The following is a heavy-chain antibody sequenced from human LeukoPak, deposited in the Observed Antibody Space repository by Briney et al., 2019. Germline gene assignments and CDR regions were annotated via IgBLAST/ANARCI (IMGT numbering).Heavy chain of an antibody. J-gene: IGHJ4*02. CDR2: IYYSGST. Sequence: PSETLSLTCTVSAGSFSSSSYYCAWIRQPPGKELDWIGSIYYSGSTYYNSPLRSRLTISVDTSKNQCSLKLSSVSAADTAAYYCARLVSCSSSCYFDYWGQGTLVTVSS. V-gene: IGHV4-39*01. CDR3: ARLVSCSSSCYFDY. D-gene: IGHD2-2*01. CDR1: AGSFSSSSYY.